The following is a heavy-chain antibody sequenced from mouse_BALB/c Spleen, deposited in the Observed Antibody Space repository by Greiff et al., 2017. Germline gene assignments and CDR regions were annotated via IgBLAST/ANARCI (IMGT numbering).Heavy chain of an antibody. CDR1: GFTFSSYW. V-gene: IGHV6-6*02. CDR3: TTYYRYDAWFAY. CDR2: IRLKSDNYAT. J-gene: IGHJ3*01. Sequence: EVMLVESGGGLVQPGGSMKLSCVASGFTFSSYWMSWVRQSPEKGLEWVAEIRLKSDNYATHYAESVKGKFTISRDDSKSRLYLQMNSLRAEDTGIYYCTTYYRYDAWFAYWGQGTLVTVSA. D-gene: IGHD2-14*01.